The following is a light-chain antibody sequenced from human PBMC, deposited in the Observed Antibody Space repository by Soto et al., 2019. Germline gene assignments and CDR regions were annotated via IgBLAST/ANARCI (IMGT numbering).Light chain of an antibody. V-gene: IGKV1-39*01. J-gene: IGKJ4*01. Sequence: DIQMTQSPSSLSASVGDRVTITCRASQSISSYLNWYQQKPGEAPKLLIYAASSLQSGVPSRFSGSGSGTDFTLTISSLQPEDFATYYCQQSYSTPPFFGGGTKVEIK. CDR2: AAS. CDR3: QQSYSTPPF. CDR1: QSISSY.